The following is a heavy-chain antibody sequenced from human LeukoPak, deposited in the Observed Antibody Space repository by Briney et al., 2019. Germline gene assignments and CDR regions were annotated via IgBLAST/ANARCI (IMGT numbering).Heavy chain of an antibody. V-gene: IGHV4-4*07. D-gene: IGHD5-12*01. CDR2: IYTSGST. J-gene: IGHJ4*02. CDR3: AREGRDGYNYRALDY. Sequence: SETLSLTCIVSGVSISDYYWSWTRQPAGKGLEWIGRIYTSGSTNYNPSLKSRVTMSVDTSKNQFSLNLSSVTAADTAVYSCAREGRDGYNYRALDYWGQGTLVSVSS. CDR1: GVSISDYY.